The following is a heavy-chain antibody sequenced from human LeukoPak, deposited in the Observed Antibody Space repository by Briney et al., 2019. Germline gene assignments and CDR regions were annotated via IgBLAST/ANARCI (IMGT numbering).Heavy chain of an antibody. V-gene: IGHV3-21*01. D-gene: IGHD2-15*01. J-gene: IGHJ4*02. CDR2: ISSTSSYI. Sequence: GGSLRLSCAASGFAFSTYSIIWVRQAPGKGLEWVSSISSTSSYIYYADSVKGRFTIFRDNAKNSLYLQMISLSAEDTAVYYCARVLGGSGFFDYWGQGTLVTVSS. CDR3: ARVLGGSGFFDY. CDR1: GFAFSTYS.